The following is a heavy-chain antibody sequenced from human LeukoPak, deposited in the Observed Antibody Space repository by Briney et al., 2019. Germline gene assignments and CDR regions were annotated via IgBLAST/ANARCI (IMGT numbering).Heavy chain of an antibody. J-gene: IGHJ4*02. CDR2: IYYSGST. D-gene: IGHD6-19*01. Sequence: PSETLSLTCTVSGGSVSSGSYYWSWIRQPPGKGLEWIGYIYYSGSTNYNPSLKSRVTISVDTSKNQFSLKLSSVTAADTAVYSCARASRLDSSGWYFDYWGQGTLVTVSS. V-gene: IGHV4-61*01. CDR1: GGSVSSGSYY. CDR3: ARASRLDSSGWYFDY.